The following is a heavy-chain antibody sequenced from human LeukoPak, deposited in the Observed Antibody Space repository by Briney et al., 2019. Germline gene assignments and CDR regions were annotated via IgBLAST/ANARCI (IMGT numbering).Heavy chain of an antibody. Sequence: SGPTLAKPTQTLTLTCTLSGLSLTTNGMNVAWIRQPPGQALEWLAVIYWDDEKRYRPSVKSRLTITKDTSRNQVVLRMANMAPVDTATYYCAHRASDDLEYWGPGTLVTVSS. CDR3: AHRASDDLEY. V-gene: IGHV2-5*02. CDR1: GLSLTTNGMN. CDR2: IYWDDEK. D-gene: IGHD1-1*01. J-gene: IGHJ4*02.